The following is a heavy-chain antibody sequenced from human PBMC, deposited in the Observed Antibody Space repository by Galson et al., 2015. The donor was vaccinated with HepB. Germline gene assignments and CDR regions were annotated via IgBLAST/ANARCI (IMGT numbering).Heavy chain of an antibody. D-gene: IGHD2-15*01. CDR3: ARGYCSGGSCPVDY. CDR1: GFTFSSYG. V-gene: IGHV3-30*03. J-gene: IGHJ4*02. CDR2: ISYDGSNK. Sequence: SLRLSCAASGFTFSSYGMHWVRQAPGKGLEWVAVISYDGSNKYYADSVKGRFTISRDYSKNTLYLQMNSLRSDDTAVYYCARGYCSGGSCPVDYWGQGTLVTVSS.